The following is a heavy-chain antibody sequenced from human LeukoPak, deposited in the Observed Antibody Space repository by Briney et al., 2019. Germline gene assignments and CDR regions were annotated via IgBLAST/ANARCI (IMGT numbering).Heavy chain of an antibody. CDR1: GFTFDDYA. CDR2: ISWNSGSI. D-gene: IGHD6-13*01. J-gene: IGHJ4*02. V-gene: IGHV3-9*01. Sequence: PGRSLRLSCAASGFTFDDYAMHWVRQAPGKGLEWVSGISWNSGSIGYADSVKGRFTISRDNAKNSLYLQMNSLRAEDTALYYCAKGNSSSWANYFDYWGQGTLVTVSS. CDR3: AKGNSSSWANYFDY.